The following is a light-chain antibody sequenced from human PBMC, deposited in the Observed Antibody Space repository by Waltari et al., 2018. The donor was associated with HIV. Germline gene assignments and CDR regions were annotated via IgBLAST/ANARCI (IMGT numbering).Light chain of an antibody. CDR1: SSNIGSNP. Sequence: QSVLTQPPSASGTPGQRVNISCSGGSSNIGSNPVNWYRQFPGEAPKLLIYTNIPLPAGVPDRFSGSKSGTSASLAISGLQSEDEADFYCAVWDDSLRSVLFGGGTRLTVL. V-gene: IGLV1-44*01. CDR3: AVWDDSLRSVL. J-gene: IGLJ3*02. CDR2: TNI.